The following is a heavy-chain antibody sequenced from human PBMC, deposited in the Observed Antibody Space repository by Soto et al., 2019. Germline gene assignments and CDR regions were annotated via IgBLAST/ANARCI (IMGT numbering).Heavy chain of an antibody. CDR3: ARSGLGFGFWSGYYPHGMDV. CDR2: IYHSGST. J-gene: IGHJ6*02. Sequence: SETLSLTCAVSGGSISSGGYSWSWIRQPPGKGLEWIGYIYHSGSTYYNPSLKSRVTISVDRSKNQFSLKLSPVTAADTAVYYCARSGLGFGFWSGYYPHGMDVWGQGTTVTVSS. D-gene: IGHD3-3*01. V-gene: IGHV4-30-2*01. CDR1: GGSISSGGYS.